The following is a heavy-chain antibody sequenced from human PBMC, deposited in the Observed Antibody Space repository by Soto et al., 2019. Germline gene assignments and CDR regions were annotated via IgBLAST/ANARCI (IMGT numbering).Heavy chain of an antibody. Sequence: GGSLRLSCVASGFTFSSYALNWVRQAPGRGLEWVSAISGSGGTTYYADSVKGRFTISRDNSKNTLFLQMNSLRAEDAAIYYCAKSTKVISTSFDYWGQGSLVTVSS. J-gene: IGHJ4*02. CDR1: GFTFSSYA. D-gene: IGHD3-22*01. CDR2: ISGSGGTT. CDR3: AKSTKVISTSFDY. V-gene: IGHV3-23*01.